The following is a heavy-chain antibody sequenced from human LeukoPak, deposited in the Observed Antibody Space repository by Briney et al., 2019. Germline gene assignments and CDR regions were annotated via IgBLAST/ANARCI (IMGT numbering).Heavy chain of an antibody. CDR1: GGSISSYY. D-gene: IGHD1-26*01. Sequence: PSETLSLTCTVSGGSISSYYWSWIRQPPGKGLEWIGYINYIGTTNYNPSLKSRVTISLDTSKNQFSLKLTSVTAADTAVYYCARDGGEVGTSTWFDPWGQGTLVTVSS. J-gene: IGHJ5*02. CDR2: INYIGTT. CDR3: ARDGGEVGTSTWFDP. V-gene: IGHV4-59*01.